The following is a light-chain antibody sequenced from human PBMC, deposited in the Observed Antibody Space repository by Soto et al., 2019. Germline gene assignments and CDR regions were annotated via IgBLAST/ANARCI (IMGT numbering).Light chain of an antibody. Sequence: QSVLTQPPSASGSPGQSVTISCTGTSSDVGGYNFVSWYQQHPGKVPKLMIYEVTKRPSGVPSRFSGSKSGNTASLTVSGLQAEDEADYYCSSYAGSTNLGVFGGGTKLTVL. CDR1: SSDVGGYNF. J-gene: IGLJ3*02. CDR3: SSYAGSTNLGV. CDR2: EVT. V-gene: IGLV2-8*01.